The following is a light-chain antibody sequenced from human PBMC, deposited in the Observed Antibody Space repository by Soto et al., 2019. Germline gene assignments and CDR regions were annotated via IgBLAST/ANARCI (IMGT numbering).Light chain of an antibody. V-gene: IGLV1-47*02. J-gene: IGLJ2*01. CDR1: SSNIGNNF. CDR3: AAWDDSLSGRV. Sequence: QLVLTQPPSASGTPGQRVTISCSGSSSNIGNNFVSWYQQLPGTAPKLLIYSDNQRPSGVPDRFSGSKSGTSASLAISGLRSEDEADYYCAAWDDSLSGRVFGGGTQLTVL. CDR2: SDN.